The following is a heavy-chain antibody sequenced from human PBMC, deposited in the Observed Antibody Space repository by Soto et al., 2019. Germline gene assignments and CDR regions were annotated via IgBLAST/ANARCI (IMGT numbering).Heavy chain of an antibody. J-gene: IGHJ6*02. D-gene: IGHD3-3*01. CDR2: IYYSGST. CDR1: GGSISSYY. V-gene: IGHV4-59*01. Sequence: SETLSLTCTVSGGSISSYYWSWIRQPPGKGLVWIGYIYYSGSTNYNPSLKSRVTISVDTSKNQFSLKLSSVTAADTAVYYCARSASGYDFWSGYYYYGMDVWGQGTTVTVSS. CDR3: ARSASGYDFWSGYYYYGMDV.